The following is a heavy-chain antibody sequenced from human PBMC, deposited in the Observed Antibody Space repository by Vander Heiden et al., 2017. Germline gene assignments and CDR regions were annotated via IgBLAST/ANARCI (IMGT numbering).Heavy chain of an antibody. CDR2: IDGGGDRV. Sequence: EVHLVESGGGLVQPGGSRRLSCAASGRLYTCSETYWVRQAPGKGLEWVSYIDGGGDRVSNADSGRGRFTISRDNAKNSLFLQMDSLTADDTVVYFCAGSSERWDHYERPLHYWVQVRLVT. D-gene: IGHD3-3*01. CDR1: GRLYTCSE. J-gene: IGHJ4*02. CDR3: AGSSERWDHYERPLHY. V-gene: IGHV3-48*03.